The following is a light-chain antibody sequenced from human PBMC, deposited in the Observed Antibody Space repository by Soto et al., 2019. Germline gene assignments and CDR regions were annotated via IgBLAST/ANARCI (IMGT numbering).Light chain of an antibody. CDR3: AACDDSLSGYV. CDR2: STN. V-gene: IGLV1-44*01. Sequence: VLTQPPSTSGTPGQRVTISRSGSSSNIGSNTVNWYQHLPGTAPKLLIYSTNQRPSGVPERFSGSKSGTSASLAVSGLQSEAEADYYCAACDDSLSGYVFGTGTKVTVL. CDR1: SSNIGSNT. J-gene: IGLJ1*01.